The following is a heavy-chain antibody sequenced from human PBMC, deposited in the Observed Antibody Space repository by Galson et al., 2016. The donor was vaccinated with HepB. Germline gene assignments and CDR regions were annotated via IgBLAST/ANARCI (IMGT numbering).Heavy chain of an antibody. J-gene: IGHJ3*02. CDR3: ARGRLNYYGSGNYYPAAFDI. Sequence: TLSLTCTVSGGSISSGGYHWSWIRQHPGKGPEWTGYIYFRGSSYYNPSLKSRATISVDTSKNQFSLRLSSVTAADTAVYYCARGRLNYYGSGNYYPAAFDIWGQGTMVAVSS. V-gene: IGHV4-31*03. CDR1: GGSISSGGYH. CDR2: IYFRGSS. D-gene: IGHD3-10*01.